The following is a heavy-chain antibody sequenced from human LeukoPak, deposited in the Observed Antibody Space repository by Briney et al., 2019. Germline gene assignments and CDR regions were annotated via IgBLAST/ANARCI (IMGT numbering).Heavy chain of an antibody. V-gene: IGHV3-11*06. CDR1: GFTFSDCY. Sequence: PGGSLRLSCAASGFTFSDCYMSWIRQAPGKGLQGVSFISSSSSYTNYADAVKGRFTISRDNAKNSLYLQMNSLRDDDTAVYYCAVSYSSGWYAPRDWGQGTLVTVSS. CDR2: ISSSSSYT. J-gene: IGHJ4*02. CDR3: AVSYSSGWYAPRD. D-gene: IGHD6-13*01.